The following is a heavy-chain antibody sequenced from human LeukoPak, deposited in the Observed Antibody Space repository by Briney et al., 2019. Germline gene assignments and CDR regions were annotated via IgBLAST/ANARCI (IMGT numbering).Heavy chain of an antibody. CDR1: GFTFSTYW. D-gene: IGHD6-19*01. V-gene: IGHV3-7*01. CDR3: ARHSSGWYYVLDY. Sequence: GGSLRLSCAASGFTFSTYWMSWVRQAPGKGLEWVANIKKDGSEKHYVDSVKGRFTISRDSAKNSLYLQMNSLGAEDTAVYYCARHSSGWYYVLDYWGQGTLVTVSS. CDR2: IKKDGSEK. J-gene: IGHJ4*02.